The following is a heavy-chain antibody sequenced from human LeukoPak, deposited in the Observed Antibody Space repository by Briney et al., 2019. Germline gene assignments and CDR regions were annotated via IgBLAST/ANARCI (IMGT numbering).Heavy chain of an antibody. V-gene: IGHV3-33*08. CDR2: IYYDGNQK. J-gene: IGHJ3*01. CDR1: GFPFINNW. D-gene: IGHD4-23*01. Sequence: GGSLRLSCAASGFPFINNWMTWVRQAPGEGLEWVAVIYYDGNQKYYGDSVKGRFTVSRDVSENMLYLQMSSLRADDTAVYYCARGGVATAWGAFDVWGQGTMVTVSS. CDR3: ARGGVATAWGAFDV.